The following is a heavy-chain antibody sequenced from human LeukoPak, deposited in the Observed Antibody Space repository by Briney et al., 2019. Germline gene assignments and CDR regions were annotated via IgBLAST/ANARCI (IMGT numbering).Heavy chain of an antibody. CDR3: AKSRLRGGYFDY. CDR2: ISGSGGST. J-gene: IGHJ4*02. CDR1: GFTFSSYA. Sequence: PGGSLRLSCAASGFTFSSYAMSWVRQAPGKGLEWVSAISGSGGSTYYADSVKGRFTISRDNSKNTLYLQMNSLRAEDTAVSYCAKSRLRGGYFDYSGQGTLVTVSS. V-gene: IGHV3-23*01. D-gene: IGHD2-21*02.